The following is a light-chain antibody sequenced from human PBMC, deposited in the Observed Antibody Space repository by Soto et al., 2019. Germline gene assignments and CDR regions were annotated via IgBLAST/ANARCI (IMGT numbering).Light chain of an antibody. V-gene: IGKV3D-11*01. CDR2: DAS. Sequence: EIVLTQSPATLSLSPRERATLSRRASQDINTYLAWYQQKTGQDPRLLIYDASNRAKGIPARFSGSVPGTDFNLTISRLETEDCAVYDGQQRSNWPITFCQWTRLEIK. J-gene: IGKJ5*01. CDR1: QDINTY. CDR3: QQRSNWPIT.